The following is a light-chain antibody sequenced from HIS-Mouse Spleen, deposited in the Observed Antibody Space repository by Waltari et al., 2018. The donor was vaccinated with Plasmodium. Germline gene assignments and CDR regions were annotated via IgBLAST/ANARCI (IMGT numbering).Light chain of an antibody. CDR1: KLGDKY. CDR2: QDT. V-gene: IGLV3-1*01. Sequence: SYELTQPPSVSVSPGQTASITCSGDKLGDKYAWWYQQKPGQSPVLVIYQDTKRPSGIPERFSGSNSGNSATLTISGTQAMDEAYYYCQAWDSSTVVFGGGTKLTVL. CDR3: QAWDSSTVV. J-gene: IGLJ2*01.